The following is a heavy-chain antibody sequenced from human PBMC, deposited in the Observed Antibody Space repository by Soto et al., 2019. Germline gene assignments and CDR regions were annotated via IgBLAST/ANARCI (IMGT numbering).Heavy chain of an antibody. CDR2: IYYSGST. V-gene: IGHV4-59*08. Sequence: NPSETLSLTCTVSGGSISSYYWSWIRQPPGKGLEWIGYIYYSGSTNYNPSLKSRVTISVDTSKNQFSLKLSSVTAADTAVYYCARHHVNQRGSYRDPYYFDYWGQGTLVTVSS. CDR1: GGSISSYY. J-gene: IGHJ4*02. D-gene: IGHD3-16*02. CDR3: ARHHVNQRGSYRDPYYFDY.